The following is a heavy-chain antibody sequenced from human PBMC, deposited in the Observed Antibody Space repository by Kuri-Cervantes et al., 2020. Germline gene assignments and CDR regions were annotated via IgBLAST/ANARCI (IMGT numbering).Heavy chain of an antibody. D-gene: IGHD3-22*01. CDR2: ISYDGSNK. V-gene: IGHV3-30-3*01. CDR3: AKVERITMIVVVITKGGFDY. Sequence: GESLKISCAASGFTFSSYAMHWVRQAPGKGLEWVAVISYDGSNKYYADSVKGRFTISRDNSKNTLYLQMNSLRAEDTAVYYCAKVERITMIVVVITKGGFDYWGQGTLVTVSS. CDR1: GFTFSSYA. J-gene: IGHJ4*02.